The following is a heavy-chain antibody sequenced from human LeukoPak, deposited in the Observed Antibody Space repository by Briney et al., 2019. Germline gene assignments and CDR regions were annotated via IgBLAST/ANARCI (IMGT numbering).Heavy chain of an antibody. CDR3: ATDWGGGSAYFYDAFDF. Sequence: ASVKFSCKVSGYTLSELSMHWVRQAPGKGLEWMGSFDPEDDARIYAQKFEGRVTMTEDTSTDTAYMELSSLRSEDTAVYYCATDWGGGSAYFYDAFDFWGQGTMVTVSS. V-gene: IGHV1-24*01. D-gene: IGHD2/OR15-2a*01. CDR1: GYTLSELS. CDR2: FDPEDDAR. J-gene: IGHJ3*01.